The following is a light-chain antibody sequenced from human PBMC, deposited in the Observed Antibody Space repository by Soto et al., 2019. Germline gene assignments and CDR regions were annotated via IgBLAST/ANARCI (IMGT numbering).Light chain of an antibody. CDR1: SSDVGGYNY. CDR2: AVS. J-gene: IGLJ2*01. Sequence: QSVLTQPPSAPGSPGQSVTISCTGTSSDVGGYNYASWYQQHPGKAPKLMIYAVSKRPSGVPDRFSGSKSGNTASLTVSGLQAEDEADYYCSSYAGSNNFVFGGGTKVTVL. V-gene: IGLV2-8*01. CDR3: SSYAGSNNFV.